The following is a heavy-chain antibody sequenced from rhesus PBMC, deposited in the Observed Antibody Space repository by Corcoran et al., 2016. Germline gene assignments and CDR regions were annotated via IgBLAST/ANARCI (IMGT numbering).Heavy chain of an antibody. CDR2: IRNKANRYTT. V-gene: IGHV3-13*01. CDR1: GFTFSNYY. CDR3: TNAVTTMRFDV. D-gene: IGHD4-35*01. J-gene: IGHJ5-1*01. Sequence: EVQLVESGGGLVQPGGSLRLSCAASGFTFSNYYMHWVRQAQGKGLEWVGLIRNKANRYTTEYAAAVKGRFTSSRDDSKNTLYLQMSSLKTEDTAVYYCTNAVTTMRFDVWGPGVLVTVSS.